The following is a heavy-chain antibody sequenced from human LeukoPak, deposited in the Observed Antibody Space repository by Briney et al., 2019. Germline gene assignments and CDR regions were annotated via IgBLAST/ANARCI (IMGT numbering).Heavy chain of an antibody. CDR3: ARHRDRDGYNRDAFDI. D-gene: IGHD5-24*01. J-gene: IGHJ3*02. V-gene: IGHV5-51*01. Sequence: GESLQISCQGSGYSFTSYWIGWVRQMPGKGLEWMGIIYPGDSDTRYSPSFQGQVTISADKSISTAYLQWSSLKASDTAMYYCARHRDRDGYNRDAFDIWGQGTMVTVSS. CDR2: IYPGDSDT. CDR1: GYSFTSYW.